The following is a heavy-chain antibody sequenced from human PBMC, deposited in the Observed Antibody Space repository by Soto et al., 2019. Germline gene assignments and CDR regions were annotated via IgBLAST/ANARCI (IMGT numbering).Heavy chain of an antibody. CDR3: ARDQTAYCGGDCIFY. J-gene: IGHJ4*02. CDR2: IIPILGIA. Sequence: QVQLVQSGAEVKKPGSSVKVSCKASGGTFSSYTISWVRQAPGQGLEWMGRIIPILGIANYAQKFQGRVTITADKSTNTACMELSSLRSEDTAVYYCARDQTAYCGGDCIFYWGQGTLVTVSS. CDR1: GGTFSSYT. D-gene: IGHD2-21*02. V-gene: IGHV1-69*08.